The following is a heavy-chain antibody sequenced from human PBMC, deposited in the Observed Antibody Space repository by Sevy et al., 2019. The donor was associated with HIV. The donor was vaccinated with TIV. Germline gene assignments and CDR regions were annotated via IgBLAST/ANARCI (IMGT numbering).Heavy chain of an antibody. J-gene: IGHJ4*02. CDR1: GFTFSRYT. V-gene: IGHV3-23*01. CDR2: VCFGDGTM. D-gene: IGHD2-8*01. Sequence: GGSLRPSCAASGFTFSRYTMTWVRQAPGKGLEWVSTVCFGDGTMNYADSTKGRFTIVRENSKNTLYLQMNSLRAEETAIYYCVRDGSTKPHDYWGQGTLVTVSS. CDR3: VRDGSTKPHDY.